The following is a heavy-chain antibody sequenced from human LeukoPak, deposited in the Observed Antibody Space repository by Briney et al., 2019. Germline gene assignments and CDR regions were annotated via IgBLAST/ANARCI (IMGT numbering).Heavy chain of an antibody. D-gene: IGHD3-22*01. Sequence: GASVKVSCKASGGTFISYAISWVRQAPGQGLEWMGGIIPIFGTANYAQKFQGRVTITADESTSTAYMELSSLRSEDTAVYYCATDVPYDSSGYYRDDAFDIWGQGTMVTVSS. CDR1: GGTFISYA. J-gene: IGHJ3*02. CDR2: IIPIFGTA. CDR3: ATDVPYDSSGYYRDDAFDI. V-gene: IGHV1-69*13.